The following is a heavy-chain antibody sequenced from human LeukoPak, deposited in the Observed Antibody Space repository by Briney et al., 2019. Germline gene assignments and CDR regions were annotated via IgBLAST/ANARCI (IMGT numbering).Heavy chain of an antibody. V-gene: IGHV3-23*01. Sequence: PGGSLRLSCAASGFTFSGYWMSWVRQAPGKGLEWVSAISGSGGSTYYADSVKGRFTISRDNSKNTLYLQMNSLRAEDTAVNYCARNGYCSSTSCYKLKGNWFDPWGQGTLVTVSS. J-gene: IGHJ5*02. D-gene: IGHD2-2*02. CDR2: ISGSGGST. CDR1: GFTFSGYW. CDR3: ARNGYCSSTSCYKLKGNWFDP.